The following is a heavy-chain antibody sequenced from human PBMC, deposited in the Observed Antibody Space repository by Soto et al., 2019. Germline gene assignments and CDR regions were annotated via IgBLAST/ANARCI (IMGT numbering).Heavy chain of an antibody. Sequence: PSETLSLTCAVSGGSISSTYWWNWVRQSPGKGLEWIGQIYHSGTTKYNPSLKSRVTISVDTSKNQFSLNLASVTAADTAVYYCARDPISARPFFDYWGQGTLVTVSS. CDR3: ARDPISARPFFDY. D-gene: IGHD6-6*01. CDR1: GGSISSTYW. J-gene: IGHJ4*02. CDR2: IYHSGTT. V-gene: IGHV4-4*02.